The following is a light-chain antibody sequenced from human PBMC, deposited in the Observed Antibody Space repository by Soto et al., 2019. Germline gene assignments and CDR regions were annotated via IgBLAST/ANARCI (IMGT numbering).Light chain of an antibody. CDR1: SSDVGSSNL. CDR3: CSFAGRYIYV. V-gene: IGLV2-23*01. J-gene: IGLJ1*01. CDR2: EGT. Sequence: QSVLTQPASVSGSPGQSIAISCTGTSSDVGSSNLVSWYQQNPGKAPKLMIYEGTKRPSGVSDRFSGSKSGNTASLTISGLQAEDEADYYCCSFAGRYIYVFGTGTKLTVL.